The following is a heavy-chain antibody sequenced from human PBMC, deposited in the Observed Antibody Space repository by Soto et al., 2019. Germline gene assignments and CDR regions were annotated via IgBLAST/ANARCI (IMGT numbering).Heavy chain of an antibody. J-gene: IGHJ3*02. Sequence: SVKVSCKASGGTFSTSSITWVRQAPGQGLEWLGGIIPMFGSTNYAQKFQGRVSITADESTTTAXXXXXXXXXXXXXVYYCARVLGSRRTHAFDIWGQGXMXXVSS. D-gene: IGHD2-21*01. CDR2: IIPMFGST. CDR1: GGTFSTSS. CDR3: ARVLGSRRTHAFDI. V-gene: IGHV1-69*13.